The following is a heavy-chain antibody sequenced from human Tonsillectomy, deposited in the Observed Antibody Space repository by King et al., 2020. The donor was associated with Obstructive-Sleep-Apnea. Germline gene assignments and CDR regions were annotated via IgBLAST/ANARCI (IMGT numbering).Heavy chain of an antibody. Sequence: LQLQESGPGLVKPSETLSLTCTVSGGSISSSSYYWGWIRQPPGKGLEWIGSIYYSGSTYYNPSLKSRVTISVDTSKNQFSLKLSSVTAADTAVYYCARGISGVVTAMLFDYWGQGTLVTVSS. D-gene: IGHD2-21*02. CDR3: ARGISGVVTAMLFDY. J-gene: IGHJ4*02. CDR1: GGSISSSSYY. CDR2: IYYSGST. V-gene: IGHV4-39*07.